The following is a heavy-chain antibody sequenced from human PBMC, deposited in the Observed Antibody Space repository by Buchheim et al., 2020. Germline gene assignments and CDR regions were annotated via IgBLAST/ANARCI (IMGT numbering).Heavy chain of an antibody. Sequence: EVQLLESGGGLVQPGGSLRLSCAASGFTFSSYAMSWVRQAPGKGLEWVADISGSGGSTYYADSVKGRFTISRDNSKNTLYLQMNSLRAEYTSVYYCAKEQGSCSTSYYGMNVWGQGTT. CDR3: AKEQGSCSTSYYGMNV. CDR2: ISGSGGST. V-gene: IGHV3-23*01. J-gene: IGHJ6*02. CDR1: GFTFSSYA. D-gene: IGHD1-26*01.